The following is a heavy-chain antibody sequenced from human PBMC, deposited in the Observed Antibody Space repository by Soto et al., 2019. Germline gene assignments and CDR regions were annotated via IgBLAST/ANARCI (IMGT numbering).Heavy chain of an antibody. J-gene: IGHJ4*02. D-gene: IGHD6-25*01. V-gene: IGHV3-23*01. CDR3: AKDQSGYGRFDY. CDR2: INGGGTT. Sequence: SLRLSCAASGFTSSNYVMNWVRQAPGKGLEWVSAINGGGTTYYIDSVKGRFTIFRDNSKNMVYLQMNSLRAEDTAIYYCAKDQSGYGRFDYWGQGAQVTVSS. CDR1: GFTSSNYV.